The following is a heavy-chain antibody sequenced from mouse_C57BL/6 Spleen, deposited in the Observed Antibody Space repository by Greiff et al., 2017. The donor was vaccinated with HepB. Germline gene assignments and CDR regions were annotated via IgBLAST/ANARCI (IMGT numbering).Heavy chain of an antibody. J-gene: IGHJ1*02. CDR2: IRNKANGYTT. CDR3: ARSLSTTVVAHHCYFDV. D-gene: IGHD1-1*01. V-gene: IGHV7-3*01. CDR1: GFTFTDYY. Sequence: EVKLVESGGGLVQPGGSLSLSCAASGFTFTDYYMSWVRQPPGKALEWLGFIRNKANGYTTEYSASVKGRFTISRDNSQIILYLQMNALRAEDSATYYCARSLSTTVVAHHCYFDVWCTGTTATVSS.